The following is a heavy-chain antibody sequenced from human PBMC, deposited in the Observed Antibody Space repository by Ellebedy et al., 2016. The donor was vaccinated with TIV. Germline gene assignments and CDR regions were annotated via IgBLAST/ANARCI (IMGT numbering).Heavy chain of an antibody. V-gene: IGHV4-39*01. CDR2: VYFIGST. CDR1: GGSITSGSYY. D-gene: IGHD6-19*01. J-gene: IGHJ4*02. Sequence: MPSETLSLTCTVSGGSITSGSYYWAWIRQPPGKGLEWVGNVYFIGSTNYNPSLKSRVPISVDTSTKQFSLKLSSVTAADTAVYYCARAFQYSSGWAFDYWGQGTLVTVSS. CDR3: ARAFQYSSGWAFDY.